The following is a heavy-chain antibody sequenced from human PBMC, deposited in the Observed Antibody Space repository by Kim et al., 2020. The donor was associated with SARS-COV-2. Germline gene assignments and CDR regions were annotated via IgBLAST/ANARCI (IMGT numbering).Heavy chain of an antibody. CDR1: GGSISSSSYY. CDR3: ARLSLGGYSSGWYRPGNYYYYGMDV. CDR2: IYYSGST. Sequence: SETLSLTCTVSGGSISSSSYYWGWIRQPPGKGLEWIGSIYYSGSTYYNPSLKSRVTISVDTSKNQFSLKLSSVTAADTAVYYCARLSLGGYSSGWYRPGNYYYYGMDVWGQGTTVTVSS. J-gene: IGHJ6*02. V-gene: IGHV4-39*01. D-gene: IGHD6-19*01.